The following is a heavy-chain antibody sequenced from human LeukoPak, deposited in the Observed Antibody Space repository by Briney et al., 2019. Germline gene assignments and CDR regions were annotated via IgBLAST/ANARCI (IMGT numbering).Heavy chain of an antibody. CDR2: IYYSGST. CDR1: GGSNSSYY. V-gene: IGHV4-59*01. D-gene: IGHD1-1*01. J-gene: IGHJ5*02. Sequence: PSETLSLTCTVSGGSNSSYYWSWIRQPPGKGLEWIGYIYYSGSTNYNPSLKSRVTISVDTSKNQFSLKLSSVTAADTAVYYCARDSGTANWFDPWGQGTLVTVSS. CDR3: ARDSGTANWFDP.